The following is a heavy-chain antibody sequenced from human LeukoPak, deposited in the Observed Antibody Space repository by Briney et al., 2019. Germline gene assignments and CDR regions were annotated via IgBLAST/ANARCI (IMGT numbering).Heavy chain of an antibody. CDR3: ARTIAAAGTANDY. J-gene: IGHJ4*02. CDR1: GGSFGGYY. V-gene: IGHV4-34*01. D-gene: IGHD6-13*01. Sequence: PSETLSLTCAVYGGSFGGYYWSWIRQPPGKGLEWIGEINHSGSTNYNPSLKSRVTISVDTSKNQFSLKLISVTAADTAVYYCARTIAAAGTANDYWGQGTLVTVSS. CDR2: INHSGST.